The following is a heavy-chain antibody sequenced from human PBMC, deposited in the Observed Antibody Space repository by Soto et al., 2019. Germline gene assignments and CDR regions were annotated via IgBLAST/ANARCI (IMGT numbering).Heavy chain of an antibody. CDR1: RGSITSNY. J-gene: IGHJ6*02. V-gene: IGHV4-59*01. CDR3: ARVPYFYYGMDV. CDR2: IYSSGST. Sequence: SETLSLTCTVSRGSITSNYWSWIRQPPGKGLEWIGYIYSSGSTKYNPSLKSRVTISLDTSKNHFSLRLSSVTAADTAVYYCARVPYFYYGMDVWGQGTTVTVSS.